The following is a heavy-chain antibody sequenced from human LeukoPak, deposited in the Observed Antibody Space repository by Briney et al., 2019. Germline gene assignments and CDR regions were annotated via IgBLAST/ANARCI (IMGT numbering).Heavy chain of an antibody. D-gene: IGHD2-15*01. CDR2: INHSGST. Sequence: SETLSLTCAVYGGSFSGYYWSWIRQPPGKGLEWIREINHSGSTNYNPSLKSRVTISVDTSKNQFSLKLSSVTAADTAVYYCARGRRRYCSGGSCPVAFDIWGQGTMVTVSS. V-gene: IGHV4-34*01. J-gene: IGHJ3*02. CDR1: GGSFSGYY. CDR3: ARGRRRYCSGGSCPVAFDI.